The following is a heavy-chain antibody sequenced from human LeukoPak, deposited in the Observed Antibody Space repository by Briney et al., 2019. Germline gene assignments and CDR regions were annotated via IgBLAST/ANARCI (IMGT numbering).Heavy chain of an antibody. J-gene: IGHJ4*02. CDR1: GGSISSGGYS. CDR2: IYNSGST. Sequence: PSETLSLTCAVSGGSISSGGYSWNWIRQPPGKGLEWIGYIYNSGSTSYNPSLKSRITMSVDTSKNQFSLKLSSVTAADTAVYYCASSDYGSSWAYDYWGQGTLVTVSS. D-gene: IGHD3-10*01. V-gene: IGHV4-30-4*07. CDR3: ASSDYGSSWAYDY.